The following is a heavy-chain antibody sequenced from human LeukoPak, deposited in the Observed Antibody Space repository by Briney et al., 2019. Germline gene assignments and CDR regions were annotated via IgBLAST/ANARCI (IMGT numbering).Heavy chain of an antibody. Sequence: SVKVSCKASGGTFSSYAISWVRQAPGQGLEWMGRIIPILGIANYAQKFQGRVTITADKSTSTAYMELSSLRSEDTAVYYCARRGYSGYDSHFDYWGQGTLVTVSS. CDR1: GGTFSSYA. CDR2: IIPILGIA. CDR3: ARRGYSGYDSHFDY. J-gene: IGHJ4*02. V-gene: IGHV1-69*04. D-gene: IGHD5-12*01.